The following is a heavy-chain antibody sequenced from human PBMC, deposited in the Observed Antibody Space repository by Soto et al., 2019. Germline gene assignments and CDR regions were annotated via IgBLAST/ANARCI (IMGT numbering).Heavy chain of an antibody. CDR3: TTLRLDP. D-gene: IGHD3-9*01. V-gene: IGHV1-2*02. J-gene: IGHJ5*02. Sequence: ASVEVSCKASGYTFTAFYMNWVRQAPGQGLEWMGWVNPNTGVTKYAQKFQGRVTMTRDTSINTAYMELSGLTSDDTAVYYCTTLRLDPWGQGTLVTVSS. CDR2: VNPNTGVT. CDR1: GYTFTAFY.